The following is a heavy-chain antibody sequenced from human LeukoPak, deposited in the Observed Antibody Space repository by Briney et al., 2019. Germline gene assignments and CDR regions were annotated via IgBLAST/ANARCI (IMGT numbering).Heavy chain of an antibody. V-gene: IGHV3-74*01. J-gene: IGHJ6*04. CDR1: GLTFSSYW. Sequence: GGSLRLSCAASGLTFSSYWVHWVRQAPGKGLVWVSRINSDGSSTSYADSVKGRFTISRDNAKNTLYLQMNSLRAEDTAVYYCARDRKQQLTLDVWGKGTTVTVSS. CDR2: INSDGSST. CDR3: ARDRKQQLTLDV. D-gene: IGHD6-13*01.